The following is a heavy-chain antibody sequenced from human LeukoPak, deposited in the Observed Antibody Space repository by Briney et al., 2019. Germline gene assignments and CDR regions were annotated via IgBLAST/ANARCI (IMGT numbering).Heavy chain of an antibody. CDR2: IYYSGST. D-gene: IGHD3-10*01. CDR1: GGSISSSSYY. Sequence: SETLSLTCTVSGGSISSSSYYWGWIRQPPGEGLEWIGSIYYSGSTYYNPSLKSRVTISVDTSKNQFSLKLSSVAAADTAVYYCARGPLLWFGESPYDMDVWGKGTTVTVSS. V-gene: IGHV4-39*07. J-gene: IGHJ6*03. CDR3: ARGPLLWFGESPYDMDV.